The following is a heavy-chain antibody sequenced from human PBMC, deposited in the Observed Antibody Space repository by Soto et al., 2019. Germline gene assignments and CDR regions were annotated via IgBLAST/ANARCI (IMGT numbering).Heavy chain of an antibody. CDR3: ARDLDWMDVFRFMETPPIQGLGIDN. Sequence: EVQLVESGGNLVQPGRSLRLSCVASGFAFSSYWMSWVRQAPGKGLEWVANIKQDGSETYYVDSVKGRFTISRDNTKNSLTLQMSGLRADDTAIYYCARDLDWMDVFRFMETPPIQGLGIDNWGQGTLVTVSS. V-gene: IGHV3-7*03. D-gene: IGHD3-16*01. J-gene: IGHJ4*02. CDR1: GFAFSSYW. CDR2: IKQDGSET.